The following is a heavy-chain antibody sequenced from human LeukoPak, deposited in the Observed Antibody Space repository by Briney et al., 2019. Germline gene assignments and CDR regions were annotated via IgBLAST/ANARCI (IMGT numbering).Heavy chain of an antibody. Sequence: GGSLRLSCAASGFTFSSYAMSWVRQAPGKGLEWVSAISGSGGSTYYADSVKGRFTISRDNSKNTLHLQMNNLRAGDTAVYYCAREFGHDRWYFDYWGQGALVTVSS. CDR1: GFTFSSYA. D-gene: IGHD5-12*01. CDR3: AREFGHDRWYFDY. V-gene: IGHV3-23*01. CDR2: ISGSGGST. J-gene: IGHJ4*02.